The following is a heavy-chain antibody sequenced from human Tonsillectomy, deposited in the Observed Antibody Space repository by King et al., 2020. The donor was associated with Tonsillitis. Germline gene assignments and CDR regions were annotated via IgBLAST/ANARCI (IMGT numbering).Heavy chain of an antibody. Sequence: QLVQSGAEVKKPGASVKVSCTTSESTFTSHYLHWLRQAPGQGPEWMGWINPDSGGPISAQKFQDRVTITRNKFTRTAYLELTNLRSDDTAVYYCARVGYSSSWHFYDSWGKGTRITVSS. CDR3: ARVGYSSSWHFYDS. D-gene: IGHD6-13*01. V-gene: IGHV1-2*02. CDR2: INPDSGGP. CDR1: ESTFTSHY. J-gene: IGHJ4*02.